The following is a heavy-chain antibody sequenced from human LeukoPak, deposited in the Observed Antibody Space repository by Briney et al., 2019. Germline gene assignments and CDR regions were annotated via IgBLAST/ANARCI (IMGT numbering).Heavy chain of an antibody. J-gene: IGHJ4*02. D-gene: IGHD3-3*01. CDR3: ARGLYYDFWPNYFDY. Sequence: SQTLSPTCAISGDSVSSNSAAWNWIRQSPSRGLEWLGRTYYRSKWYNDYAVPVKSRITINPDTSKNQFSLQLNSVTPEDTAVYYCARGLYYDFWPNYFDYWGQGTLVTVSS. V-gene: IGHV6-1*01. CDR1: GDSVSSNSAA. CDR2: TYYRSKWYN.